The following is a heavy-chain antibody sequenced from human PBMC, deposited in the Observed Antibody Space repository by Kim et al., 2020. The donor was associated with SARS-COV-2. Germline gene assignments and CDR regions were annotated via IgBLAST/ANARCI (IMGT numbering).Heavy chain of an antibody. CDR2: ISSTSDYT. D-gene: IGHD5-12*01. CDR1: GFTFSDYY. Sequence: GGSLRLSCAASGFTFSDYYMSWIRQAPGKGLEWVSYISSTSDYTNYADSVKGRFTISRDNAKNSLHMQMNSLRAEDTAVYYCARESLRRPDYWGQGTLVT. V-gene: IGHV3-11*05. CDR3: ARESLRRPDY. J-gene: IGHJ4*02.